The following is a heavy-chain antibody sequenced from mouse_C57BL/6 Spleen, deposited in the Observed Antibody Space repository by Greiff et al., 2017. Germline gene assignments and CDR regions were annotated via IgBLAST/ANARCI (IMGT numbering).Heavy chain of an antibody. CDR2: IDPSDSYT. CDR1: GYTFTSYW. J-gene: IGHJ1*03. Sequence: VKLMESGAELVKPGASVKLSCKASGYTFTSYWMQWVKQRPGQGLEWIGEIDPSDSYTNYNQKFKGKATLTVDTSSSTAYMQLSSLTSEDSAVYYCARAGGQHHWYFDVWGTGTTVTVSS. D-gene: IGHD3-3*01. V-gene: IGHV1-50*01. CDR3: ARAGGQHHWYFDV.